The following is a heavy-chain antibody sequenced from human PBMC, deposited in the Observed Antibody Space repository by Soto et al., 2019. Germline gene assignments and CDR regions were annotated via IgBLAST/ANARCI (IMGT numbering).Heavy chain of an antibody. V-gene: IGHV3-23*01. J-gene: IGHJ4*02. D-gene: IGHD3-16*01. Sequence: PGGSLRLSCEASGLYFNSYAMSWVRQAPGKGLEWVSHIGANGDSTYYADSVKGRFTISRDNSKNTLYLQMESLRAEDTAVYYCAGGTYLDYWGQGTLVTVSS. CDR2: IGANGDST. CDR1: GLYFNSYA. CDR3: AGGTYLDY.